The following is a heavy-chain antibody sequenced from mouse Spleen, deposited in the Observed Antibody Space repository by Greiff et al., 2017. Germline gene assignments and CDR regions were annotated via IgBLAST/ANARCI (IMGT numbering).Heavy chain of an antibody. D-gene: IGHD4-1*01. J-gene: IGHJ2*01. V-gene: IGHV5-9-3*01. CDR1: GFTFSSYA. CDR2: ISSGGGNT. CDR3: ARAGLGRYFDY. Sequence: EVQVVESGGGLVKLGGSLKLSCAASGFTFSSYAMSWVRQTPEKRLEWVATISSGGGNTYYPDSVKGRFTISRDNAKNTLYLQMSSLKSEDTAMYYCARAGLGRYFDYWGQGTTLTVSS.